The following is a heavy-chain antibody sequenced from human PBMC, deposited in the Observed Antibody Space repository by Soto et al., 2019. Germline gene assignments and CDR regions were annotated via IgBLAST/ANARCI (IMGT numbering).Heavy chain of an antibody. CDR1: GGSISSYE. D-gene: IGHD3-22*01. V-gene: IGHV4-4*07. J-gene: IGHJ5*02. CDR3: ARDSSGYYYESDWFDP. CDR2: IYTSGST. Sequence: XTLSLPGTVSGGSISSYEWSWIRQPAGKGLELSGRIYTSGSTNYSPSLKSRVTMSVETSKNQFSLKLSSVHSAETAVYSCARDSSGYYYESDWFDPWGQGTLVTVS.